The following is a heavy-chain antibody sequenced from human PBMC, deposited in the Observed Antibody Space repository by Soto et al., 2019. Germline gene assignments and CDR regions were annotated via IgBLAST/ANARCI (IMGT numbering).Heavy chain of an antibody. J-gene: IGHJ4*02. CDR3: AKDQSSQTFYYGSGSYDF. CDR2: ISGSGGST. D-gene: IGHD3-10*01. Sequence: GGSLRLSCAASGFTFSSYAMTWVRQAPGKGLEWVSTISGSGGSTYYADSVKGRFTISRDNSKNTLFLQVNNLRAEDTAVYYCAKDQSSQTFYYGSGSYDFWGQGTLVTVSS. CDR1: GFTFSSYA. V-gene: IGHV3-23*01.